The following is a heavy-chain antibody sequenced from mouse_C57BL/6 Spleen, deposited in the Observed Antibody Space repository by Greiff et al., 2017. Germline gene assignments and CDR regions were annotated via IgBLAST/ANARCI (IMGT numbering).Heavy chain of an antibody. J-gene: IGHJ3*01. CDR3: AGDLAY. CDR2: IYPRSGNT. Sequence: VQLQQSGAELARPGASVTLSCKASGYTFTSYGISWVKQRTGQGLEWIGEIYPRSGNTYYNEKFKGKATLTADKSSSMAYMELRSLASEDSAIYFCAGDLAYWGQGTLVTVSA. CDR1: GYTFTSYG. V-gene: IGHV1-81*01.